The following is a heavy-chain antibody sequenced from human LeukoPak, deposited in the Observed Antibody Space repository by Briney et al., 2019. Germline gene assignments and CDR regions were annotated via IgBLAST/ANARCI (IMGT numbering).Heavy chain of an antibody. D-gene: IGHD3-9*01. J-gene: IGHJ4*02. CDR2: INPSGGST. V-gene: IGHV1-46*01. CDR3: ARCGEPSYDILTGYSRFDY. Sequence: ASVKVSCKASGYTFTSYYMHWVRQAPGQGLEWMGIINPSGGSTSYAQKFQGRVTMTRDTSTSTVYMELSSLRSEDTAVYYCARCGEPSYDILTGYSRFDYWGQGTLVTVSS. CDR1: GYTFTSYY.